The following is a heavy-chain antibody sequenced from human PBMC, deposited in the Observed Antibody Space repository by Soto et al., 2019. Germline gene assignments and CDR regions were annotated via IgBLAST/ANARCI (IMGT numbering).Heavy chain of an antibody. CDR1: GGSISSYY. D-gene: IGHD1-26*01. V-gene: IGHV4-59*08. J-gene: IGHJ6*03. CDR3: ARLPGREKEEGAARYYYYYYMDV. Sequence: SETLSLTCTVSGGSISSYYWSWIRQPPGKGLEWIGYIYYSGSTNYNPSLKSRVTISVDTSKNQFSLKLSSVTAADTAVYYCARLPGREKEEGAARYYYYYYMDVWGKGTTVTVSS. CDR2: IYYSGST.